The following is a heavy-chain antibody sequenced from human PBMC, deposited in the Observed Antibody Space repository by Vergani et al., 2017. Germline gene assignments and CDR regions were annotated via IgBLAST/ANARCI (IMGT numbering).Heavy chain of an antibody. CDR1: GYTLTDYF. Sequence: QVQLVQSGAEVKKPGASVKVFCKASGYTLTDYFMHWVRQAPGQGLEWMGWINPNSGGTNYAQKFQGRVTMTRDTYISTAYMELSNLRSDDTAVYYCARVGTSSNRDYFDYWGQGTLVTVSS. CDR3: ARVGTSSNRDYFDY. J-gene: IGHJ4*02. D-gene: IGHD2-2*01. V-gene: IGHV1-2*02. CDR2: INPNSGGT.